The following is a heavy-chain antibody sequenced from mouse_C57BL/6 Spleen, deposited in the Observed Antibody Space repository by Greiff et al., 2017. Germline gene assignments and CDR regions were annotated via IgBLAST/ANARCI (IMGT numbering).Heavy chain of an antibody. D-gene: IGHD2-4*01. V-gene: IGHV1-18*01. J-gene: IGHJ3*01. CDR2: INPNNGGT. CDR3: SRYDYAFAY. Sequence: VQLQQSGPELVKPGASVKIPCKASGYTFTDYNMDWVKQSHGKSLEWIGDINPNNGGTIYNQKFKGKATLTVDKSSITAYMELRSLTSEDTAVYYWSRYDYAFAYWGQGTLVTVSA. CDR1: GYTFTDYN.